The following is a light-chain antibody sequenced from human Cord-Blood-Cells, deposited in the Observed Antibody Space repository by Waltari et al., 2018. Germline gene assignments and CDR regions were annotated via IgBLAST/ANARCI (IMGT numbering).Light chain of an antibody. CDR1: QSISSW. CDR2: KAS. J-gene: IGKJ2*01. CDR3: QQYNSYSHT. V-gene: IGKV1-5*03. Sequence: DIQIIQYPSTLSASVGDRVTITCRASQSISSWLAWYQQKPGKAPKLLIYKASSLESGVPSRFSGSGSGTEFTLTISSLQPDDFAIYYCQQYNSYSHTFGQGTKLEIK.